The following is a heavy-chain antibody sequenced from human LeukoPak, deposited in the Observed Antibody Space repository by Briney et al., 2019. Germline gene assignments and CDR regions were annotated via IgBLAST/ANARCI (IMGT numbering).Heavy chain of an antibody. J-gene: IGHJ4*02. CDR3: ARDLYSSGPAGY. V-gene: IGHV3-48*03. Sequence: GGSLRLSCTASGFTFSSYEMNWVRQAPGKGLEWVSYISSSGSTIYYADSVKGRFTISRDNAKNSLYLQMNSLRAEDTAVYYCARDLYSSGPAGYWGQGTLVTVSS. CDR1: GFTFSSYE. CDR2: ISSSGSTI. D-gene: IGHD6-19*01.